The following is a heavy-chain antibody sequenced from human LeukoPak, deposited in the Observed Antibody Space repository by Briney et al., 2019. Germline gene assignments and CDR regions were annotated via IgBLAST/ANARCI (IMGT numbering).Heavy chain of an antibody. Sequence: GESLKISCKGSGYSFSKYWIGWVRQMPGKGLEWMGIIYPGESDTRYSPSFQGQVSISADKSISTAYLQWSSLKASDTAMYYCARVRPQDGFDIWGQGTMVTVSS. V-gene: IGHV5-51*01. CDR3: ARVRPQDGFDI. J-gene: IGHJ3*02. CDR1: GYSFSKYW. CDR2: IYPGESDT.